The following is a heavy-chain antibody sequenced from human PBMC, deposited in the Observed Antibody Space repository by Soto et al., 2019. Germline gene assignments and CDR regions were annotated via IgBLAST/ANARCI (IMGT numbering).Heavy chain of an antibody. CDR1: LDSISNSY. D-gene: IGHD3-22*01. Sequence: PSETLSLTCSVSLDSISNSYWTWIRQPAGKGLEWIGHISSSGNANYNPSLKSRVTMSLDTSKNQFSLSLKSVTAADTAIYYCAKGRGFYSDNYFDPWGQGTQVTVSS. V-gene: IGHV4-4*07. CDR3: AKGRGFYSDNYFDP. J-gene: IGHJ5*02. CDR2: ISSSGNA.